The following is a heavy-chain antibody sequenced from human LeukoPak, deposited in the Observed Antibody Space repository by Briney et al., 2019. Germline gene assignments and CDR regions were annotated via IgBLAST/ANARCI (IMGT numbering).Heavy chain of an antibody. CDR2: IYYSGST. V-gene: IGHV4-59*01. D-gene: IGHD2-2*01. CDR1: GGSISSYY. J-gene: IGHJ6*03. Sequence: SETLSLTCTVSGGSISSYYWSWIRQPPGKGLEWIGYIYYSGSTNYNPSLKSRVTISVDTSKNQFSLKLSSVTAADTAVYYCARGRSSTSCHAWASDCYYYYMDVWGKGTTVTISS. CDR3: ARGRSSTSCHAWASDCYYYYMDV.